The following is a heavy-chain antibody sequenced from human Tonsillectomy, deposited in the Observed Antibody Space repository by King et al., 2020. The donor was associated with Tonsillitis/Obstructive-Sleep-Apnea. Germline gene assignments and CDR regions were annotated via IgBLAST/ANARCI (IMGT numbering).Heavy chain of an antibody. Sequence: QLVQSGAEVKKPGESLRISCKGSGYGFTSYWISWVRQMPGKGLEWMGRIDPSDSYTNYSPSFQGHVTISADKSLSTAYLQWSTLKASDTAMYYCARHLFNYDFWCDYWGHGTLVTVSS. D-gene: IGHD3-3*01. V-gene: IGHV5-10-1*01. CDR3: ARHLFNYDFWCDY. CDR2: IDPSDSYT. J-gene: IGHJ4*01. CDR1: GYGFTSYW.